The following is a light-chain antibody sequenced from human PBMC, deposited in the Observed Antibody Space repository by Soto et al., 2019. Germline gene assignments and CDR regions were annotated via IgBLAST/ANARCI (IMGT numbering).Light chain of an antibody. J-gene: IGKJ5*01. Sequence: DIKMTQSPSSLSASVGERVTITCQASQDINNYLNWYQQKPGKAPKLLIYDASGLDSGVPSRFSGSGSGTYFTLTISSLQPEDFATYYCQQFDDLTFIFGQGTRLEIK. V-gene: IGKV1-33*01. CDR1: QDINNY. CDR2: DAS. CDR3: QQFDDLTFI.